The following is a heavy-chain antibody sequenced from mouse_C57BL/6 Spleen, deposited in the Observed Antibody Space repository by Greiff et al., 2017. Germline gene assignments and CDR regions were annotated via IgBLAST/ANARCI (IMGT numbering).Heavy chain of an antibody. V-gene: IGHV1-76*01. Sequence: VQLQQSGAELVRPGASVKLSCKASGYTFTDYYINWVKQRPGQGLEWIARIYPGSGNTYYNEKFKGKATLTAEKSSSTAYMQLSSLTSEDSAVYFCATYYYGSSYLFYYAMDYWGQGTSVTVSS. CDR3: ATYYYGSSYLFYYAMDY. CDR1: GYTFTDYY. D-gene: IGHD1-1*01. J-gene: IGHJ4*01. CDR2: IYPGSGNT.